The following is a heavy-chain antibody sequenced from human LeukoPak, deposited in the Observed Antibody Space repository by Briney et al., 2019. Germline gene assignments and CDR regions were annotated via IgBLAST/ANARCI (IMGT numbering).Heavy chain of an antibody. D-gene: IGHD6-19*01. CDR1: GYTFTSYD. J-gene: IGHJ4*02. CDR2: MNPNSGNT. Sequence: ASVKVSCKASGYTFTSYDINWVRQATGQGLEWMGWMNPNSGNTGYAQKFQGRVTMTRNTSISTAYMELSSLRSEDTAVYYCARAMEQWLAGAGDYWGQGTLVTVSS. V-gene: IGHV1-8*01. CDR3: ARAMEQWLAGAGDY.